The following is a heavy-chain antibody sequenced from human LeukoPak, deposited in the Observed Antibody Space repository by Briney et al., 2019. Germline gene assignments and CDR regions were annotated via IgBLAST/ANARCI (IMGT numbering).Heavy chain of an antibody. CDR2: IIPILGIA. CDR3: AREEYYYDSSGYYYGGGDY. V-gene: IGHV1-69*04. J-gene: IGHJ4*02. D-gene: IGHD3-22*01. Sequence: SVKVSCKASGGTFSSYAISWVRQAPGQGLEWMGRIIPILGIANYEQKFQGRVTITADKSTSTAYMELSSLRSEDTAVYYCAREEYYYDSSGYYYGGGDYWGQGTLVTVSS. CDR1: GGTFSSYA.